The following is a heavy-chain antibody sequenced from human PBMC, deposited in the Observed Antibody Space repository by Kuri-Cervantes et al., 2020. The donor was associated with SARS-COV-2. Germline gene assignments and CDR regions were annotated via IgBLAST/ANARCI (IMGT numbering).Heavy chain of an antibody. CDR2: IRSKANSYAT. V-gene: IGHV3-73*01. Sequence: GESLKISCAASGFTFSGSAMHWVRQASGKGLEWVGRIRSKANSYATAYAASVKGRFTISRDDSKNTAYLQMNSLKTEDTAVYYCTGYDFWSGYDAFDIWGQGTMVTVSS. CDR1: GFTFSGSA. CDR3: TGYDFWSGYDAFDI. J-gene: IGHJ3*02. D-gene: IGHD3-3*01.